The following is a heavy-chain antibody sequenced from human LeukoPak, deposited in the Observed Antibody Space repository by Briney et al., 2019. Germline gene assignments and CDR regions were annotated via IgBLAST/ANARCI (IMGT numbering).Heavy chain of an antibody. V-gene: IGHV4-34*01. J-gene: IGHJ3*02. CDR1: GGSFSGYY. D-gene: IGHD2-2*01. CDR3: ARGRRGYQLLFVAFDI. CDR2: INHSGST. Sequence: SETLSLTCAVYGGSFSGYYWSWIRQPPGKGLEWIGEINHSGSTNHNPSLKSRVTISVDTSKNQFSLKLSSATAADTAVYYCARGRRGYQLLFVAFDIWGQGTMVTVSS.